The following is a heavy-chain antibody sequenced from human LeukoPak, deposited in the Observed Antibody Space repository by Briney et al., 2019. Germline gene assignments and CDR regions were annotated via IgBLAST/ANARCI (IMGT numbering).Heavy chain of an antibody. D-gene: IGHD3-10*01. CDR3: ARDPLYGSGSPNYMDV. Sequence: ASVEVSCKASGYTFTGYYMHWVRQAPGQGLEWMGGIIPIFGTANYAQKLQGRVTMTTDTSTSTAYMELRSLRSDDTAVYYCARDPLYGSGSPNYMDVWGKGTTVTISS. V-gene: IGHV1-18*04. CDR2: IIPIFGTA. CDR1: GYTFTGYY. J-gene: IGHJ6*03.